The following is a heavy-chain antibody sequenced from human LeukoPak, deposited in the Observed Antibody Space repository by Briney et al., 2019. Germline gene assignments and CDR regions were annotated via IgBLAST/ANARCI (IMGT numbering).Heavy chain of an antibody. V-gene: IGHV3-74*01. CDR3: ARGYYSSSRFDS. J-gene: IGHJ4*02. Sequence: GGSLRLSCAASGFPFSNYWMHWVRQAPGKGLVWVSRVNSDGSTTNYADSVKGRFTISRDNAENTLYMRMNGLRPEDTAVYYCARGYYSSSRFDSWGQGTLVTVSS. D-gene: IGHD6-13*01. CDR2: VNSDGSTT. CDR1: GFPFSNYW.